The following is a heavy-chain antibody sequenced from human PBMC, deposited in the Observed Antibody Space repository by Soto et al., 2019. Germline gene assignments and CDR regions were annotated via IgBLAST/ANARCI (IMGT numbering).Heavy chain of an antibody. J-gene: IGHJ4*02. Sequence: GGSLRLSCAASGFTFSSYGMHWVRQAPGKGLEWVAVISYDGSNKYYADSVKGRFTISRDNSKNTLYLQMNSLRAEDTAVYYCAKDKVHLGLSPYYFDYWGQGTLVTVSS. V-gene: IGHV3-30*18. D-gene: IGHD3-16*01. CDR3: AKDKVHLGLSPYYFDY. CDR1: GFTFSSYG. CDR2: ISYDGSNK.